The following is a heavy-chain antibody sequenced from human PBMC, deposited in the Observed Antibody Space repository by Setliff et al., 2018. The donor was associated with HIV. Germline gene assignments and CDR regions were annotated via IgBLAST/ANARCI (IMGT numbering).Heavy chain of an antibody. Sequence: GESLTISCSASGFTFSSYAMHWVRQAPGKGLEYVAGISSNGGNTYYADSVEGRFSISRDNSKNTLSLQMSSLRAEDTAVYYCARPNYYDSSGSFDYWGQGTLVTVSS. D-gene: IGHD3-22*01. CDR3: ARPNYYDSSGSFDY. J-gene: IGHJ4*02. CDR1: GFTFSSYA. CDR2: ISSNGGNT. V-gene: IGHV3-64D*06.